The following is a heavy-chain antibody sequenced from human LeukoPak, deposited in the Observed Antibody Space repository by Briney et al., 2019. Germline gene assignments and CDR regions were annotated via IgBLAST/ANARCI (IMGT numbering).Heavy chain of an antibody. V-gene: IGHV1-46*01. CDR3: ARGGQFPYYDFWSGSYGFDY. Sequence: ASVKVSCKASGYSFTSFYLHWVRQAPGQGLEWMGIINPNADSAAYAQKFQGRVTLTRDTPTSTVYMELSSLRSEDTAVYYCARGGQFPYYDFWSGSYGFDYWGQGTLVTVSS. D-gene: IGHD3-3*01. CDR1: GYSFTSFY. J-gene: IGHJ4*02. CDR2: INPNADSA.